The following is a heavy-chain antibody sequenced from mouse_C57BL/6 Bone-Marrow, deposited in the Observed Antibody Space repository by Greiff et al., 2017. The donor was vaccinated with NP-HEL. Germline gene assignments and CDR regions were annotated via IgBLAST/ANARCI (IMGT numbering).Heavy chain of an antibody. CDR1: GYTFTSYW. V-gene: IGHV1-59*01. D-gene: IGHD1-1*01. Sequence: QVQLQQPGAELVRPGTSVKLSCKASGYTFTSYWMHWVKQRPGQGLEWIGVIDPSDSYTNYNQKFKGKATLTVDTSSSTAYMQLSSLTSEDSSVYYCARLDYYGSSYWYFDVWGTGTTVTVSS. CDR3: ARLDYYGSSYWYFDV. J-gene: IGHJ1*03. CDR2: IDPSDSYT.